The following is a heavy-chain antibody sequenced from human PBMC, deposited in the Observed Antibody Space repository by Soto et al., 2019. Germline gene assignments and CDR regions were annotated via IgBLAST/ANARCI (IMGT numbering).Heavy chain of an antibody. CDR2: INHSGST. D-gene: IGHD2-15*01. CDR1: GGSFSGYY. V-gene: IGHV4-34*01. CDR3: AIGLSVVVAAIPVFAYYRDV. Sequence: QVQLQQWGAGLLKPSETLSLTCAVYGGSFSGYYWSWIRQPPGKGLEWIGEINHSGSTNYNPSLTRRVNISVHKTKNQSSLELSSGTAADTAVSYCAIGLSVVVAAIPVFAYYRDVWGKGTTVTVS. J-gene: IGHJ6*03.